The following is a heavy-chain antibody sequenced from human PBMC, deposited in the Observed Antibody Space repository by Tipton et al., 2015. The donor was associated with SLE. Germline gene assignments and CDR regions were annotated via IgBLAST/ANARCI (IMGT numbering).Heavy chain of an antibody. CDR3: ARGDYGDRGKFDP. V-gene: IGHV1-2*02. J-gene: IGHJ5*02. CDR2: INPNSGGT. Sequence: QLVQSGAEVKKPGASVKVSCKASGYTFTIYGISWVRQAPGQGLEWMGWINPNSGGTNYAQKFQGRVTMTRDTSISTAYMELRSLRSDDTAVYYCARGDYGDRGKFDPWGQGTLVTVSS. CDR1: GYTFTIYG. D-gene: IGHD4-17*01.